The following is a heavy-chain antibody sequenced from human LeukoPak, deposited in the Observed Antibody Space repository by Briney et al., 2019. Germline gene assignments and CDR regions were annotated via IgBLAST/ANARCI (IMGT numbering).Heavy chain of an antibody. CDR2: IYYSGST. CDR1: GGSISSGGYY. CDR3: ARGPSGYSSGWFDC. Sequence: KTSETLSLTCTVSGGSISSGGYYWSWIRQHPGKGLELIGYIYYSGSTYYNPSLKSRVTISVATSKNQFSLKLSSVTAADTAVYYCARGPSGYSSGWFDCWGQGTLVTVSS. V-gene: IGHV4-31*03. D-gene: IGHD6-19*01. J-gene: IGHJ4*02.